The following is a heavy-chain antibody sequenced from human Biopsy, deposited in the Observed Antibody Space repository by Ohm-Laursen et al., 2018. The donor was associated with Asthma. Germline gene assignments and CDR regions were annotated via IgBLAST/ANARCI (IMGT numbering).Heavy chain of an antibody. J-gene: IGHJ2*01. CDR3: ARIKIRIGAGTDRYFDI. CDR2: IDPNSGGT. V-gene: IGHV1-2*06. Sequence: ASVKVSCKASGYPFTDYYVHWVRQAPGQGLEWMGRIDPNSGGTNYAEKFLCRVTMNRYTSVNTAFMVLSRLRSDDPAVYYGARIKIRIGAGTDRYFDIWGRGTLVTVSS. CDR1: GYPFTDYY. D-gene: IGHD3-16*01.